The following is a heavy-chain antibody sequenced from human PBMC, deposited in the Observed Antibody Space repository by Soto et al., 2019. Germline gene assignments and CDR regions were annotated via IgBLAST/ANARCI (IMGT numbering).Heavy chain of an antibody. CDR3: AKETDPRCCYGVDY. J-gene: IGHJ4*02. V-gene: IGHV3-23*01. CDR2: IQGRDDTT. CDR1: GFTFSTYA. D-gene: IGHD2-2*01. Sequence: EVQLLESGGGLVQPGGSLTLSCAAPGFTFSTYAMGWVRQAPGKGLEWVSTIQGRDDTTFYADSVRGRFTISRDNSKNTMSLQMNTLRGDDTAVYYCAKETDPRCCYGVDYWGQGALVTVSS.